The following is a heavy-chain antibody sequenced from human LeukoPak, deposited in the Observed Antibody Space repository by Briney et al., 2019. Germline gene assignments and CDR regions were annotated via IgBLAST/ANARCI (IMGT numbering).Heavy chain of an antibody. J-gene: IGHJ3*02. V-gene: IGHV3-7*01. CDR2: IKQDGSEK. D-gene: IGHD3-10*01. Sequence: GGSLRLSCAASGFTFSSYWMSWVRQAPGKGLEWVANIKQDGSEKYYVDSVKGRFTISRDNAKNSLYLQMNSLRAEDTAVYYCAKAKWFGEFVDAFDIWGQGTMVTVSS. CDR3: AKAKWFGEFVDAFDI. CDR1: GFTFSSYW.